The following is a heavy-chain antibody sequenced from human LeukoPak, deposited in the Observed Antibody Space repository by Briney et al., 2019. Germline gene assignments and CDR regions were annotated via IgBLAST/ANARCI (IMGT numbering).Heavy chain of an antibody. J-gene: IGHJ4*02. V-gene: IGHV3-30*18. CDR2: ISYDGSNK. Sequence: GRSLRLSCAASGFTFSNYGMHWVRQAPGKGLEWVALISYDGSNKYFADSVKGRFTISRDNSKNTLYLQMHSLRAEDTAVYYCAKDNVAAAGRYFDYWGQGTLVTVS. CDR1: GFTFSNYG. D-gene: IGHD6-13*01. CDR3: AKDNVAAAGRYFDY.